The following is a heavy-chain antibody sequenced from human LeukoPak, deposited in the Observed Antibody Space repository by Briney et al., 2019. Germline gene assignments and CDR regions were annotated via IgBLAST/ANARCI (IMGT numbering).Heavy chain of an antibody. CDR1: GDSISGADYY. CDR3: ARLGDTAMAGIDY. D-gene: IGHD5-18*01. Sequence: SQTLSLTYTVSGDSISGADYYWSWIRQPPGKGLEWIAYVYYSGSTYYNPSLKSRLTISVDTSKNQFSLKLNSVTAADTAVYYCARLGDTAMAGIDYWGQGTLVTVSS. V-gene: IGHV4-30-4*01. CDR2: VYYSGST. J-gene: IGHJ4*02.